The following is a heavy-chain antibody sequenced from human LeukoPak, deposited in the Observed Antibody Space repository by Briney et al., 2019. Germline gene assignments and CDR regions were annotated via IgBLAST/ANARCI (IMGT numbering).Heavy chain of an antibody. J-gene: IGHJ4*02. CDR3: AKASAMIVVVSKHFDY. CDR2: INGSGGST. CDR1: GFTFSSYA. D-gene: IGHD3-22*01. Sequence: GGSLRLSCAASGFTFSSYAMSWVRQAPGKGLEWVSDINGSGGSTYYADSVKGRFTISRDNSKNTLYLQMNSLRAEDTAVYYCAKASAMIVVVSKHFDYWGQGTLVTVSS. V-gene: IGHV3-23*01.